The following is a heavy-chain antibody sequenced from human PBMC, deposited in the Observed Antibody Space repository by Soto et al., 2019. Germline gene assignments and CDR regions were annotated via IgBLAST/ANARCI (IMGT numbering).Heavy chain of an antibody. CDR3: AAGGGLPRYY. CDR1: SGPISSGGYS. Sequence: QLQLQESGSGLVKPSQTPSLTCAVSSGPISSGGYSWSWIRQPPGKGLEWIGYIYHRGSTYYNPTLKSRFTISVDRSKNQFSLKLSSVTAADTAVYYCAAGGGLPRYYWGQGTLVTVSS. J-gene: IGHJ4*02. D-gene: IGHD5-12*01. V-gene: IGHV4-30-2*01. CDR2: IYHRGST.